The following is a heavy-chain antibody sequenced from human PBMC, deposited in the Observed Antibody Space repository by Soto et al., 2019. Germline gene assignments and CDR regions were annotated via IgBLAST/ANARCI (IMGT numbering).Heavy chain of an antibody. V-gene: IGHV1-69*12. D-gene: IGHD2-21*01. J-gene: IGHJ2*01. CDR2: IIPIFGTA. Sequence: QVQLVQSGAEVKKPGSSVKVSCKASGGTFSSYAISWVRQAPGQGLEWMGGIIPIFGTANYAQKFQGRVTXXAXEXMSTASMELSSLRSEDTAVYYCARDRGGNSLPYFDLWGRGTLVTVSS. CDR3: ARDRGGNSLPYFDL. CDR1: GGTFSSYA.